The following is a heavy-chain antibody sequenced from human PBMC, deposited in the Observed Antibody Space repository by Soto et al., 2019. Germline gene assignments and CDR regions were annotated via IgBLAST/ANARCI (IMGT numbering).Heavy chain of an antibody. D-gene: IGHD3-16*01. Sequence: PGESLKISCQGSGYRFTSSWIGWVRQMPGKGLEWLGNVYPSGSDVRYSPSFEGRVTISADNSINTAYLHLLNLKASDTAIYYCTKGATSPLDSWGQGTRVTVSS. V-gene: IGHV5-51*01. CDR3: TKGATSPLDS. J-gene: IGHJ4*02. CDR1: GYRFTSSW. CDR2: VYPSGSDV.